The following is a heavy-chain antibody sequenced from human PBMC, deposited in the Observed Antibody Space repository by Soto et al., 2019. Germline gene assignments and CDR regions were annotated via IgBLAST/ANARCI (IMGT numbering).Heavy chain of an antibody. Sequence: QVQLVQSGAEVKKPGSSVKVSCKASGGTFSSHTISWVRQAPGQGLEWMGRIIPILGIANYAQKFQGGVTITAEKSTSTAYMEPSSLRSEHTAVYYCARDSGSYYGSGSYSGWGQGTLVTVSS. CDR2: IIPILGIA. CDR1: GGTFSSHT. J-gene: IGHJ4*02. D-gene: IGHD3-10*01. CDR3: ARDSGSYYGSGSYSG. V-gene: IGHV1-69*08.